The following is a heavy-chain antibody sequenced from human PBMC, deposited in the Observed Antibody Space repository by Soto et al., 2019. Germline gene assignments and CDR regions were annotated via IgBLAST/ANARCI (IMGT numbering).Heavy chain of an antibody. CDR2: ISDGGDST. J-gene: IGHJ6*02. Sequence: EVQLLESGGGLVQPGGSLRLSCAASGFTFNNNAMNWVRQAPGKGLEWVSAISDGGDSTYYADSVKGRFTISRDNSKNTLYLQMNSLIAEDTAVYYCAPRPEGSGYGMDVWGQGTTVTVSS. CDR3: APRPEGSGYGMDV. V-gene: IGHV3-23*01. CDR1: GFTFNNNA.